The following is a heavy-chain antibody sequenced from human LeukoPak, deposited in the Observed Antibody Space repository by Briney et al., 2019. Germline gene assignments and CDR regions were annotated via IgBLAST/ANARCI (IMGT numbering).Heavy chain of an antibody. V-gene: IGHV4-39*01. J-gene: IGHJ4*02. CDR1: GGSISSSTYY. D-gene: IGHD3-16*01. CDR3: VRGSTLRHYQY. CDR2: IYYSGST. Sequence: TSETLSLTCTVSGGSISSSTYYWGWIRRPPGKGLEWIVSIYYSGSTYYNPSLKSRTTVSVDTSKNQFSLKLSSVTAADTAVYYCVRGSTLRHYQYWGQGTLVTVSS.